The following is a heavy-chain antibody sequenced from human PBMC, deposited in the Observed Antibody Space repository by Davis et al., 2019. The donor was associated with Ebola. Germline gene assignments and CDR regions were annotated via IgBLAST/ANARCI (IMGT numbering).Heavy chain of an antibody. V-gene: IGHV4-59*01. J-gene: IGHJ6*02. Sequence: PSETLSLTCSVSADSISHYYWSWIRQPPGKGLEWIGYIYDSGSTNYNPSLKSRVDISEDTSKNPFSLKLRSVTAADTAVYYCAKARMYYYGMDDWGQGTTVTVSS. CDR1: ADSISHYY. D-gene: IGHD2-8*01. CDR3: AKARMYYYGMDD. CDR2: IYDSGST.